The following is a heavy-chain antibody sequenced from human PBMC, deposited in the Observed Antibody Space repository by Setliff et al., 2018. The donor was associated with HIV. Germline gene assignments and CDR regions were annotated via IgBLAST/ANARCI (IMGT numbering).Heavy chain of an antibody. CDR2: ISPSGDRT. J-gene: IGHJ4*02. CDR1: GYAFTSQF. Sequence: VASVKVSCKASGYAFTSQFMHWVRQAPGQGLEWMGIISPSGDRTTYAQRFRGRITITADTSTDTAYMELNSLRSEDTAMYYCATLDYYGSQTYNLALHYWGQGTLVTVSS. V-gene: IGHV1-46*01. CDR3: ATLDYYGSQTYNLALHY. D-gene: IGHD3-10*01.